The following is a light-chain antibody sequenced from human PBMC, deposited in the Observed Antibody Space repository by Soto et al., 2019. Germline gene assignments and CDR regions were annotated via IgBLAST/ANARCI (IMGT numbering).Light chain of an antibody. Sequence: EIVMTQSPATLSVSPGERATLSCRASQSVSSNLAWYQQKPGQAPRLLIYGASTRATGIPARFSGSGSGTEFTIPISSLQSEDFSVYYCQQYNNCSPYTFGQGTKLEIK. CDR1: QSVSSN. J-gene: IGKJ2*01. CDR2: GAS. CDR3: QQYNNCSPYT. V-gene: IGKV3-15*01.